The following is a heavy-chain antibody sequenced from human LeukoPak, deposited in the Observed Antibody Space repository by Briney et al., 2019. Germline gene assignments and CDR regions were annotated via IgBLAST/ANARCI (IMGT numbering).Heavy chain of an antibody. D-gene: IGHD2-15*01. J-gene: IGHJ4*02. V-gene: IGHV1-2*06. Sequence: APVKVSCKASGYTFTGYYMHWVRQAPGQGLEWMGRINPNSGGTNYAQKFQGRVTMTRDTSISTAYMELSRLRSDDTAVYYCARDRGGCSGGSCYFFDYWGQGTLVTVSS. CDR3: ARDRGGCSGGSCYFFDY. CDR2: INPNSGGT. CDR1: GYTFTGYY.